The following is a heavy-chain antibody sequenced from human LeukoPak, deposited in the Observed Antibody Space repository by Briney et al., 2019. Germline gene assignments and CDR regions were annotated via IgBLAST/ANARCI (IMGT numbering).Heavy chain of an antibody. CDR3: ARIGRWGTQVDY. CDR2: IIPILGIA. D-gene: IGHD3-16*01. J-gene: IGHJ4*02. Sequence: VASVKVSCKAPGGPFSSYTISWVRQAPGQGLEWLGRIIPILGIANYAQKFQGRVTITADKSTSTAYMELSSLRSEDTAVYYCARIGRWGTQVDYWGQGTLVTVSS. V-gene: IGHV1-69*02. CDR1: GGPFSSYT.